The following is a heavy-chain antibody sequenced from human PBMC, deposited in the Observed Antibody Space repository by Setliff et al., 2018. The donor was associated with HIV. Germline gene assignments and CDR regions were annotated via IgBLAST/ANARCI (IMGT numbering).Heavy chain of an antibody. V-gene: IGHV4-4*02. CDR1: GGSISSSNW. CDR2: IYYSGST. J-gene: IGHJ6*03. D-gene: IGHD2-2*01. CDR3: ERASPPPDNYFYSYMDV. Sequence: PSETLSLTCAVSGGSISSSNWWSWVRQPPGKGLEWIGHIYYSGSTFYNPTPNSRGTISVDTSKNQFPLKLSSVTAADTALYYCERASPPPDNYFYSYMDVWGKGTTVTVSS.